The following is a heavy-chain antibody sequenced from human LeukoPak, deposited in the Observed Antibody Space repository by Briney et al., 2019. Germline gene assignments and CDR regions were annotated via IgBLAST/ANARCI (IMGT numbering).Heavy chain of an antibody. Sequence: PGGSLRLSCAASGFTFSDHYMDWVRQAPGKGLEWVGRTRNKANSYTTEYAASVKGRFIISRDDSKNSLYLQINSLKTEDTAMYYCARSGSGTYYDSDYWGQGTLVTVSS. J-gene: IGHJ4*02. CDR2: TRNKANSYTT. V-gene: IGHV3-72*01. CDR3: ARSGSGTYYDSDY. CDR1: GFTFSDHY. D-gene: IGHD3-10*01.